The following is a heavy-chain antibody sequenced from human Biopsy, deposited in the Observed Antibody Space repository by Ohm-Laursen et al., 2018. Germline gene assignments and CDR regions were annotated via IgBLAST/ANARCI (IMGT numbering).Heavy chain of an antibody. V-gene: IGHV3-30*18. Sequence: PLRLSCAASGFTLSNSGMHWVRQAPGKGLEWVAAISYDGSKTDYGDSVKGRLNISRDNSKNTLDLQMSSLRVEDTAVYFCAKDKGTFNFYYYGMDVWGQGTTVTVSS. J-gene: IGHJ6*02. D-gene: IGHD2/OR15-2a*01. CDR3: AKDKGTFNFYYYGMDV. CDR2: ISYDGSKT. CDR1: GFTLSNSG.